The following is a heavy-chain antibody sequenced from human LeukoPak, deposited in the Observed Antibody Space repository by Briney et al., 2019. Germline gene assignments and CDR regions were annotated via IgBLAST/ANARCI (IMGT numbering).Heavy chain of an antibody. V-gene: IGHV1-69*05. J-gene: IGHJ4*02. Sequence: SVKVSCKASGGTFSSYAISWVRQAPGQGLEWMGGIIPIFGTANYAQKFQGRVTTTRDTSTSTVCMELSSLRSEDTAVYYCAREPETYSSGWSGFDYWGQGTLVTVSS. CDR1: GGTFSSYA. D-gene: IGHD6-19*01. CDR2: IIPIFGTA. CDR3: AREPETYSSGWSGFDY.